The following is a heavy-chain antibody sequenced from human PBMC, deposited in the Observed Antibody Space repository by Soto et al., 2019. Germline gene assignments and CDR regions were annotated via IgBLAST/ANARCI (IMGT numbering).Heavy chain of an antibody. CDR2: INWNDDE. V-gene: IGHV2-5*01. CDR1: GFSLNTRAVG. Sequence: QITLKESGATLVKPTQTLTLTCTFSGFSLNTRAVGVGWIRQPPGKALEWLALINWNDDERYSPSLEDRLTIAKDTSRNHVVLTMTNVDPVDTATYYCAHRHDLGGFDIWGPGTTVTVSS. CDR3: AHRHDLGGFDI. J-gene: IGHJ3*02. D-gene: IGHD2-15*01.